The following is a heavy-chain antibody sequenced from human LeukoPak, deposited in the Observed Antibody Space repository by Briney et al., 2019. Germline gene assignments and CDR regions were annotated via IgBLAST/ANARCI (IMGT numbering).Heavy chain of an antibody. CDR3: ASSSGGSGSYRVY. CDR2: ISSSSSYI. V-gene: IGHV3-21*01. D-gene: IGHD3-10*01. Sequence: GGSLRLSCAASGFTFSSYSMNWVRQAPGKELEWVSSISSSSSYIYYADSVKGRFTISRDNAKNSLYLQMNSLRAEDTAVYYCASSSGGSGSYRVYWGQGTLVTVSS. CDR1: GFTFSSYS. J-gene: IGHJ4*02.